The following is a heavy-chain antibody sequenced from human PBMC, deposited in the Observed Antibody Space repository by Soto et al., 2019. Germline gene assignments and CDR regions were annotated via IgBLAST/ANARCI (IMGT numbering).Heavy chain of an antibody. V-gene: IGHV4-31*03. CDR3: ARNQDRGNFNWFDP. Sequence: SETLSLTCTVSGGSISSGGYYWSWIRQHPGKGLEWIGYIYYSGSTYYNPSLKSRVTISVDTSKNQFSLKLSSVTAADTAVYYCARNQDRGNFNWFDPWGQGTLVTVPS. J-gene: IGHJ5*02. CDR1: GGSISSGGYY. CDR2: IYYSGST.